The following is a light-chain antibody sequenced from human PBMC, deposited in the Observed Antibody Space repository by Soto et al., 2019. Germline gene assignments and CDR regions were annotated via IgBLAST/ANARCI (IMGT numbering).Light chain of an antibody. CDR1: GSDVGSYNL. Sequence: QSALTQPASVSGSPGQSITISCSGTGSDVGSYNLVSWYKHHPGKAPKLIIYQVTKRPSAVSNRFSGSKSGNTASLTISGLQSADEADYYCCSFAGSPWVFGGGTKLTVL. J-gene: IGLJ3*02. V-gene: IGLV2-23*02. CDR2: QVT. CDR3: CSFAGSPWV.